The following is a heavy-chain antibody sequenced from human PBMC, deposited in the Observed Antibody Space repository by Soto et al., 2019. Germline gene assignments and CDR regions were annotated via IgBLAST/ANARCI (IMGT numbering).Heavy chain of an antibody. CDR3: ATAQLAARYFDY. J-gene: IGHJ4*02. D-gene: IGHD6-6*01. Sequence: QVQLQESGPGLVKPSQTLSLTCTVSGGSISSGGYYWSWIRQHPGKGLEWIGYIYYSGTTYYNPSLKGRVTISVDTSRNHFSLKLSSVTAADTAVYYCATAQLAARYFDYWGQGTLVTVSS. V-gene: IGHV4-31*03. CDR2: IYYSGTT. CDR1: GGSISSGGYY.